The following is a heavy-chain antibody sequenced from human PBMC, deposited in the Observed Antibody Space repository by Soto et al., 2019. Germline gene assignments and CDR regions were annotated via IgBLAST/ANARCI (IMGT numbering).Heavy chain of an antibody. V-gene: IGHV1-18*01. D-gene: IGHD6-19*01. Sequence: ASVKVSCKASGYTFTTYGISWVRQAPGQGLEWMGWISAYNGNTNYAQKLQGRVTMTTDTSASTAYMELRSLRSDDTAVYYCARAISPAVAGPQIDFSGQGTRVTVSS. CDR2: ISAYNGNT. CDR3: ARAISPAVAGPQIDF. CDR1: GYTFTTYG. J-gene: IGHJ4*02.